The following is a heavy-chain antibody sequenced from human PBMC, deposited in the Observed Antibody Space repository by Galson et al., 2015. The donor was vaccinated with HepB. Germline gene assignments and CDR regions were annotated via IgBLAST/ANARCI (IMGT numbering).Heavy chain of an antibody. Sequence: SLRLSCAASGFTFSSYAMSWVRQAPGKGLEWVSAISGSGGSTYYADSVKGRFTISRDNSKNTLYLQMNSLRAEDTAVYYCAKDILPLAELLDYFDYWGQGTLVTVSS. CDR3: AKDILPLAELLDYFDY. D-gene: IGHD1-7*01. J-gene: IGHJ4*02. V-gene: IGHV3-23*01. CDR1: GFTFSSYA. CDR2: ISGSGGST.